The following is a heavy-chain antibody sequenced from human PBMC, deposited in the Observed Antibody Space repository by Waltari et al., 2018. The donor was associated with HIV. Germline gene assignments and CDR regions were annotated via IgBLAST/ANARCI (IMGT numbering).Heavy chain of an antibody. D-gene: IGHD1-1*01. CDR3: TRTLQDLYFFDE. J-gene: IGHJ4*02. Sequence: DVQLVESGGGLVQPGGSLRLSCGASGFIFDSYWMFWVRQAPGEGLVWVARIKTDGTITTYADSVKGRFVISRDNAKNTLFLQMNSLRVDDTAVYYCTRTLQDLYFFDEWGQGTLVTVSS. V-gene: IGHV3-74*01. CDR2: IKTDGTIT. CDR1: GFIFDSYW.